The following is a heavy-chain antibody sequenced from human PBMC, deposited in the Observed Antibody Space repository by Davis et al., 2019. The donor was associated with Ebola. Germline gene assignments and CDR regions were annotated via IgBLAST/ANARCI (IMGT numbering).Heavy chain of an antibody. J-gene: IGHJ3*02. CDR1: GGSISSSNW. Sequence: MPSETLSLTCAVSGGSISSSNWWSWVRQPPGKGLEWIGEIYHSGSTNYNPSLKSRVTISVDKSKNQFSLKLSSVTAADTAVYYCARDHNSGRFFGAFDIWGQGTMVTVSS. CDR3: ARDHNSGRFFGAFDI. V-gene: IGHV4-4*02. D-gene: IGHD5-12*01. CDR2: IYHSGST.